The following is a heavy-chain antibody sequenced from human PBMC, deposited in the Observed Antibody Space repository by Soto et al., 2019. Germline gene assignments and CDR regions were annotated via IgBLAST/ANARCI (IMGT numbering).Heavy chain of an antibody. D-gene: IGHD3-16*01. CDR2: IYWDDDK. J-gene: IGHJ4*02. Sequence: QITLKESGPTLVKPTQTLTLTCTFSGFSLSTSGVGVGWIRQPPGKALEWLALIYWDDDKRYSPSLKGRLTITKDTSKNQVVLTMTNMDPVDTVTYHCAHRQGGHYFDYWGQGTLVTVSS. V-gene: IGHV2-5*02. CDR1: GFSLSTSGVG. CDR3: AHRQGGHYFDY.